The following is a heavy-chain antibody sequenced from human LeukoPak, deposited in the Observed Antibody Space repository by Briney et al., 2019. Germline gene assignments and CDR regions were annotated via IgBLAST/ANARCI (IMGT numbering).Heavy chain of an antibody. D-gene: IGHD6-13*01. V-gene: IGHV4-39*01. Sequence: SETLSLTCTVSGGSISSSSYYWGWIRQPPGEGLEWIGSIYYGGSTYYNPSLKSRVTISVDTSKNQFSLKLSSVTAADTAVYYCARRPRAAAGTGLFGYWGQGTLVTVSS. J-gene: IGHJ4*02. CDR1: GGSISSSSYY. CDR2: IYYGGST. CDR3: ARRPRAAAGTGLFGY.